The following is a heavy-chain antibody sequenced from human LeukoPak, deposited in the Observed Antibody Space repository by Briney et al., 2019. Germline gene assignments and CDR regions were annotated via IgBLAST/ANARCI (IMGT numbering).Heavy chain of an antibody. CDR2: INPSGGST. CDR1: GYTFTSYY. J-gene: IGHJ4*02. Sequence: ASVKVSCKASGYTFTSYYMHWVRQAPGQGLERMGIINPSGGSTSYAQKFQGRVTMTRDTSTSTVYMELSSPRSEDTAVYYCAREGMYYYDSSGYPDYWGQGTLVTVSS. V-gene: IGHV1-46*01. D-gene: IGHD3-22*01. CDR3: AREGMYYYDSSGYPDY.